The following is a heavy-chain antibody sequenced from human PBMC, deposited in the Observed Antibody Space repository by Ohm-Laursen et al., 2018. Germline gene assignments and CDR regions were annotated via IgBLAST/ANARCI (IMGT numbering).Heavy chain of an antibody. CDR3: AKSGSTRDFDY. CDR1: GFTFSSYG. CDR2: ISYDGSNK. V-gene: IGHV3-30*18. D-gene: IGHD2-2*01. Sequence: SLRLSCAASGFTFSSYGMHWVRQAPGKGLEWVAVISYDGSNKYYADSVKGRFTISRDNSKNTLYLQMNSLRAEDTAVYYCAKSGSTRDFDYWGQGTLVTVSS. J-gene: IGHJ4*02.